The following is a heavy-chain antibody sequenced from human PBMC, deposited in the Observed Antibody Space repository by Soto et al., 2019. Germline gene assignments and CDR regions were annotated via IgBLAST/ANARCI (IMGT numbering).Heavy chain of an antibody. J-gene: IGHJ4*02. Sequence: EVQLVESGGRLVQPGGSLRLSCAASGFNVTSNYMNWVRQAPGKGLEWVSVIYSGGDTYYTDSVKGRFIISRDTSKNTLYLQMNSLRSEDTAEYYCVVDRDSWGQGTLVTVSS. CDR2: IYSGGDT. CDR1: GFNVTSNY. V-gene: IGHV3-66*01. CDR3: VVDRDS.